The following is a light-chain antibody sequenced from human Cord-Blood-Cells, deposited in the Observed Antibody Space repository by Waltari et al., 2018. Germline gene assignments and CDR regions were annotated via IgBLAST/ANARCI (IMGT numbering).Light chain of an antibody. V-gene: IGLV1-47*01. Sequence: QSVLTQPPSASGTPGQRVTISCSGRSSNIGSNYVYWYQQPPGTAPKLLIYRNNRRHAGVPDRFSGSKSGTSASLAISGLRSEDEADYYCAAWDDSLSGPVFGGGTKLTVL. J-gene: IGLJ3*02. CDR3: AAWDDSLSGPV. CDR1: SSNIGSNY. CDR2: RNN.